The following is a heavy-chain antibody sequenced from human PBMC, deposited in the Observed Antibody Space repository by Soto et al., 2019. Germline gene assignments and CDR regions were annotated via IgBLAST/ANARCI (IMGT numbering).Heavy chain of an antibody. CDR3: ARQGFGELHGLVDV. CDR1: GGPMNNYY. CDR2: MGYNGFT. J-gene: IGHJ6*02. D-gene: IGHD3-10*01. V-gene: IGHV4-59*08. Sequence: QVQLQESGPGLVKPSETLSLTCTISGGPMNNYYCSWFRQPRGQGLEWIGYMGYNGFTRYNPSLRRRVAFLLDPATNQFSLYLSFVTVADTALYYCARQGFGELHGLVDVWGQGITVTVSS.